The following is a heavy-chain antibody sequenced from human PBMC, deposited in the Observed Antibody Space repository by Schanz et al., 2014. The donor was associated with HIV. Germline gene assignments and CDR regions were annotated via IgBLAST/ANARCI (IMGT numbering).Heavy chain of an antibody. CDR2: ISSSSSHP. V-gene: IGHV3-21*01. Sequence: EVQLVESGGRLVKPGESLTLSCITSGFTLNGYSMNWVRQAPGKGLEWVSSISSSSSHPYYADYVQGRFTISRNNAQNSVFLQLNSLRAEDTGVYFCARDGYNSLSRKNYYFDSWGPGTLVTVSS. D-gene: IGHD1-1*01. CDR3: ARDGYNSLSRKNYYFDS. CDR1: GFTLNGYS. J-gene: IGHJ4*02.